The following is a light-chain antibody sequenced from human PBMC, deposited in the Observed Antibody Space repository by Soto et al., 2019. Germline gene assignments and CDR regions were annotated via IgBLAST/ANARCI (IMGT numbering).Light chain of an antibody. CDR3: HQYKSYTWA. J-gene: IGKJ1*01. CDR1: QSISSW. V-gene: IGKV1-5*01. CDR2: HTS. Sequence: DSQMTQTPFTLSASVGARVTITCLASQSISSWLAWYKQKPGNXSKXXIYHTSRLESAVPSRFRASGSGTEFTLTISGLKPDDVETDDGHQYKSYTWAFVQGTKVDIK.